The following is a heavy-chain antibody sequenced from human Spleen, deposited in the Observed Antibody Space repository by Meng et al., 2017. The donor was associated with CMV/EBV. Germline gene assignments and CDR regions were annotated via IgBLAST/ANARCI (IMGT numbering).Heavy chain of an antibody. J-gene: IGHJ6*02. CDR2: ISSSSSYI. V-gene: IGHV3-21*01. CDR3: ARDEVAMVRGAPTTLYYYYGMDV. D-gene: IGHD3-10*01. Sequence: GGSLRLSCAASGFTFSSYSMNWVRQAPGKGLEWVSSISSSSSYIYYADSVKGRFTISRDNAKNSLYLQMNSLRAEDTAVYYCARDEVAMVRGAPTTLYYYYGMDVWGQGTTVTVSS. CDR1: GFTFSSYS.